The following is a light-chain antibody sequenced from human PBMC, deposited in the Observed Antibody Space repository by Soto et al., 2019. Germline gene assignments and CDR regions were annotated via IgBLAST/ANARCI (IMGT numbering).Light chain of an antibody. CDR3: QQYGSSPPVYT. J-gene: IGKJ2*01. CDR1: QSVSSSE. CDR2: GAS. V-gene: IGKV3-20*01. Sequence: ENVLTQSPGTLSLSPGERAILSCRASQSVSSSELAWYQQKPGQALRLLIYGASIRATGIPDRFSGSGSGTDFTLTINRLEPEDFAVYYCQQYGSSPPVYTFGQGTKLEIK.